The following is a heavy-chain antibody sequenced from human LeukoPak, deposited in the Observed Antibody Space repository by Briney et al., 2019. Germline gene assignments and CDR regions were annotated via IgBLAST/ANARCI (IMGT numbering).Heavy chain of an antibody. D-gene: IGHD3-22*01. CDR3: ARIPPDYYDSSAHYGMDV. Sequence: GRSLRLSSAASGFTFSSYAMHWVRQAPGKGLEWVAVISYDGSNKYYADSVKGRFTISRDNSKNTLYLQMNSLRAEDTAVYYCARIPPDYYDSSAHYGMDVWGQGTTVTVSS. CDR1: GFTFSSYA. V-gene: IGHV3-30*04. J-gene: IGHJ6*02. CDR2: ISYDGSNK.